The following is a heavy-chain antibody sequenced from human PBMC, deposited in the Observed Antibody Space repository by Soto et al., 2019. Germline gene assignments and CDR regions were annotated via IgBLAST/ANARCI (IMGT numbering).Heavy chain of an antibody. CDR3: ARRAETNGWNGFGADKSYFAF. D-gene: IGHD1-1*01. Sequence: APVKVSCKASGDAYTSYAIYWVRQANGQRLEWMGWMNPNTGNSGYAQKFQGRVTMTSDTSISTAHMELSSLRSEDTAVYYCARRAETNGWNGFGADKSYFAFWVQGTLVTGS. J-gene: IGHJ4*02. V-gene: IGHV1-8*01. CDR2: MNPNTGNS. CDR1: GDAYTSYA.